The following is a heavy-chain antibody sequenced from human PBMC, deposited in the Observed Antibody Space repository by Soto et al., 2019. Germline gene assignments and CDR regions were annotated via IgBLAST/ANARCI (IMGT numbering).Heavy chain of an antibody. CDR1: GFNFSSYA. D-gene: IGHD3-22*01. CDR3: AKAQSTGYAFDY. V-gene: IGHV3-23*01. Sequence: GGSLRLSCAASGFNFSSYAMSWVRQARGRGLEWGSSVSGSGGNTYCADSVKGRFTISRDSSRNTLYRQMNRLRAEDTAVYYCAKAQSTGYAFDYWGQGTLVTVS. CDR2: VSGSGGNT. J-gene: IGHJ4*02.